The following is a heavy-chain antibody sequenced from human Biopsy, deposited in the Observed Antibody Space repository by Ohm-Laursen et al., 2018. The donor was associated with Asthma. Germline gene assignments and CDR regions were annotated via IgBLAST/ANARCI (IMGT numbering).Heavy chain of an antibody. J-gene: IGHJ6*02. CDR2: INHSGST. CDR1: GGSISSGGYS. V-gene: IGHV4-30-2*01. D-gene: IGHD6-13*01. CDR3: ARITNDRIAAAGRYYYYGMDV. Sequence: TLSLTCAVSGGSISSGGYSWSWIRQPPGKGLEWIGYINHSGSTNYNPSLKSRVTISVDTSKNQFSLKLSSVTAADTAVYYCARITNDRIAAAGRYYYYGMDVWGQGTTVTVSS.